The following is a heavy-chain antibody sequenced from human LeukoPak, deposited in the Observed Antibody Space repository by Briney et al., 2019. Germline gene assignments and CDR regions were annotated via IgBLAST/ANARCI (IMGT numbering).Heavy chain of an antibody. CDR3: ASASTYYYDSSGYSFDY. V-gene: IGHV3-20*04. Sequence: GGSLRLSCAASGFTFDDYGIHWVRQAPGKGLEWVSGINWNGGHTNYADSVKGRFTISRDNAKNSLYLQMNSLRAEDTAVYYCASASTYYYDSSGYSFDYWGQGTLVTVSS. CDR2: INWNGGHT. J-gene: IGHJ4*02. CDR1: GFTFDDYG. D-gene: IGHD3-22*01.